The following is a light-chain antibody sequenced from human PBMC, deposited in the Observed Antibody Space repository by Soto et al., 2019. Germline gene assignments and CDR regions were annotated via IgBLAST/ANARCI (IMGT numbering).Light chain of an antibody. Sequence: QSVLTQPRSASGTPGQRFTSFGLGAGSNIEKNYVYWYQQLPGTAPKLLIYSINRRPSGVPDRFSGSKSGTSASLAIGGLRSEDEADYYCASWDDSLRGLVFGGGTQLTVL. CDR2: SIN. V-gene: IGLV1-47*02. J-gene: IGLJ2*01. CDR1: GSNIEKNY. CDR3: ASWDDSLRGLV.